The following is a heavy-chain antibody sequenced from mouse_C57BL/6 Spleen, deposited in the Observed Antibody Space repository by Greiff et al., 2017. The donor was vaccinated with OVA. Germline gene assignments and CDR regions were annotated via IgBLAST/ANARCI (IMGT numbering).Heavy chain of an antibody. J-gene: IGHJ3*01. CDR2: IYPGSGST. D-gene: IGHD2-4*01. CDR1: GYTFTSYW. Sequence: VQLQQPGAELVKPGASVKMSCKASGYTFTSYWITWVKQRPGQGLEWIGDIYPGSGSTNYNEKFKSKATLTVDTSSSTAYMQLSSLTSEDSAVYYCARSGDCEVWVFAYWGQGTLVTVSA. CDR3: ARSGDCEVWVFAY. V-gene: IGHV1-55*01.